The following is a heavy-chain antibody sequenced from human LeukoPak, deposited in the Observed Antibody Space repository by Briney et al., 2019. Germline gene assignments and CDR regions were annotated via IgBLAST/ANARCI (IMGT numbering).Heavy chain of an antibody. CDR2: IYHSGST. CDR3: ARDIGDLGFYGSGSYYTNPFDY. V-gene: IGHV4-38-2*02. J-gene: IGHJ4*02. D-gene: IGHD3-10*01. Sequence: SETLSLTCTVSGYSISSGYYWGWIRQPPGKGLEWIGSIYHSGSTYYNPSLKSRVTISVDTSKNQFSLKLSSVTAADTAVYYCARDIGDLGFYGSGSYYTNPFDYWGQGTLVTVSS. CDR1: GYSISSGYY.